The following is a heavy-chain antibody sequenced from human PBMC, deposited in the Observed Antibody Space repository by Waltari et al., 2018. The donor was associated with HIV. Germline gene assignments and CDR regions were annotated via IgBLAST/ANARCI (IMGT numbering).Heavy chain of an antibody. J-gene: IGHJ5*02. CDR2: IIPIFGTT. D-gene: IGHD3-3*01. CDR3: ARSSPGDDFWSGKLVS. Sequence: QVQLVQSGAEVKKPGSSVTVSCQTSGGTFSNYAVYWVRQAPGQGLELVGQIIPIFGTTNYAQKFQGRVTITAGESTGTVYMELRSLRSEDTAMYYCARSSPGDDFWSGKLVSWGQGTQVTVSS. CDR1: GGTFSNYA. V-gene: IGHV1-69*01.